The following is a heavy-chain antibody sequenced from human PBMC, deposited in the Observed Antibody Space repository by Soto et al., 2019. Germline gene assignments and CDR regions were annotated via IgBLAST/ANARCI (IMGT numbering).Heavy chain of an antibody. Sequence: PSETLSLTCTVSGGSISSYYWSWIRQPPGKGLEWIGYIYYSGSTNYNPSLKSRVTISVDTSKNQFSLKLSSVTAADTAVYYCARVRITMVRGVITNYSHYWGQGTLVTVSS. CDR1: GGSISSYY. CDR3: ARVRITMVRGVITNYSHY. D-gene: IGHD3-10*01. V-gene: IGHV4-59*01. J-gene: IGHJ4*02. CDR2: IYYSGST.